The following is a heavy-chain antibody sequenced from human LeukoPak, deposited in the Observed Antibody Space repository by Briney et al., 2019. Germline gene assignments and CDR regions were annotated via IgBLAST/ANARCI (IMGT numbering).Heavy chain of an antibody. D-gene: IGHD1-26*01. Sequence: SETLSLACSVSGGSFSSTSYYWGWIRQPPGKGLEWIANIYHTGSTYYNPSLKSRVIISVDTSANQFSLKLSSVTAADTAVYYCARETDSGSFFDYWGQGTLVTVSS. CDR1: GGSFSSTSYY. CDR3: ARETDSGSFFDY. CDR2: IYHTGST. J-gene: IGHJ4*02. V-gene: IGHV4-39*07.